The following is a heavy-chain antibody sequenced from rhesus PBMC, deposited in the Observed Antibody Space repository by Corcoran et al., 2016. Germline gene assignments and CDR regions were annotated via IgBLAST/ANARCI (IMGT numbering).Heavy chain of an antibody. CDR3: ARWACSSTYCSSYGLDS. CDR2: IKGNSGST. V-gene: IGHV4-80*01. J-gene: IGHJ6*01. CDR1: GGSFSSYW. Sequence: QVQLQESGPGLVKPSETLSLTCAVSGGSFSSYWWSWIRQPPGKGLEWIGEIKGNSGSTTYHPSLNSRVTMSKDASKNQFSLKLSSVTAADPAVYYCARWACSSTYCSSYGLDSWGQGVVVTVSS. D-gene: IGHD2-15*01.